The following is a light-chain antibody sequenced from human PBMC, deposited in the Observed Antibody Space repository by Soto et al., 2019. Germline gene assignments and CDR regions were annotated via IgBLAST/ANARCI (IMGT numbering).Light chain of an antibody. Sequence: QSALTQPASVSGSPGQSITISCTGTSSDVGGHNYVSWYQHHPGKAPKLMISEVSNRPSGVPNRFSGSKSGNTAYLTISGLQTEDEADYYCSSYTSSSTYLVFGGGTKLTVL. CDR1: SSDVGGHNY. J-gene: IGLJ2*01. V-gene: IGLV2-14*01. CDR2: EVS. CDR3: SSYTSSSTYLV.